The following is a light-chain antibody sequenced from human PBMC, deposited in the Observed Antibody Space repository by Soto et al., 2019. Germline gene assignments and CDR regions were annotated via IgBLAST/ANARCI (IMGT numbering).Light chain of an antibody. CDR2: DAS. CDR1: QGISSA. CDR3: QQFNTYSLT. V-gene: IGKV1-13*02. Sequence: AIQLTQSPSSLSESVGDRVTITCRASQGISSALAWYQQKPGKAPRLLIYDASSLESGVPSRFSGSGSGTDFALTISTLQPEDFATYYCQQFNTYSLTFGGGTKVDIK. J-gene: IGKJ4*01.